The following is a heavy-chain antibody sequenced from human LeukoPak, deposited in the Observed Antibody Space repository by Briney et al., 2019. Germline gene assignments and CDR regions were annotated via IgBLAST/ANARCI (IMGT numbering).Heavy chain of an antibody. V-gene: IGHV5-51*01. D-gene: IGHD3-10*01. CDR3: AFSLGDGSGSSFNWFDS. CDR2: IYPGDSDT. J-gene: IGHJ5*01. CDR1: GYSFTSYW. Sequence: GESLKISCKGSGYSFTSYWIGWVRQLPGKGLEWMGIIYPGDSDTRYSTSLQGQVTISADKSISTVYLQWNSLKASDTAMYYCAFSLGDGSGSSFNWFDSWGQGTLVTVSS.